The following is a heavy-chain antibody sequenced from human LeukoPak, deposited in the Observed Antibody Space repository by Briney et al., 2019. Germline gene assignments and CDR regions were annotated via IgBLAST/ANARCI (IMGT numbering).Heavy chain of an antibody. J-gene: IGHJ6*02. CDR1: GFTFSSYS. CDR2: ISSSSSYI. Sequence: GGSLRLSCAASGFTFSSYSMNWVRQAPGKGLEWVSSISSSSSYIYYADSVKGRFTISRDNAKNSLYLQMNSLRAEDTAVYYCAREAEYSSSSGQYYYYYGMDVWGQGTMVTVSS. D-gene: IGHD6-6*01. V-gene: IGHV3-21*01. CDR3: AREAEYSSSSGQYYYYYGMDV.